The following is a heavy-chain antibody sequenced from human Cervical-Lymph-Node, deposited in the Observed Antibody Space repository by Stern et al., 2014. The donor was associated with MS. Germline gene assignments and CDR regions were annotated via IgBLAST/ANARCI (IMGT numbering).Heavy chain of an antibody. CDR2: IIPIFGTA. Sequence: VPLVESGAEVKKPGSSVKVSCKASGGTFSSYAISWVRQAPGQGLEWMGGIIPIFGTANYAQKFQGRVTITADESTSTAYMELSSLRSEDTAVYYCATDDSSGYYSFDYWGQGTLVTVSS. J-gene: IGHJ4*02. CDR3: ATDDSSGYYSFDY. V-gene: IGHV1-69*01. CDR1: GGTFSSYA. D-gene: IGHD3-22*01.